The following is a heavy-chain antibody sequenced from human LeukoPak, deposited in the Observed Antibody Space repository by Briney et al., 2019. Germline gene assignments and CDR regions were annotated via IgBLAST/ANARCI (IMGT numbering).Heavy chain of an antibody. J-gene: IGHJ4*02. CDR3: ARASWGQLVLDY. V-gene: IGHV1-2*02. Sequence: ASVKVSCKASGYTFTGYYMHWVRQAPGQELEWMGWINPNSGGTNYAQKFQGRVTMTRDTSISTAYMELSRLRSDDTAVYYCARASWGQLVLDYWGQGTLVTVSS. CDR1: GYTFTGYY. CDR2: INPNSGGT. D-gene: IGHD6-6*01.